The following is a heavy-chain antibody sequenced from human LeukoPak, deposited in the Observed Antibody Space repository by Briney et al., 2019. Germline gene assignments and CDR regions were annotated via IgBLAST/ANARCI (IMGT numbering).Heavy chain of an antibody. CDR3: ARVRPSDSMIVVVISWFDP. D-gene: IGHD3-22*01. CDR2: FDPEDGET. CDR1: GDILTDFS. V-gene: IGHV1-24*01. Sequence: GASVKVSCKVYGDILTDFSIHWVRQVPGKGLEWVGGFDPEDGETIYAQKFQGRVTMTEDTSTDTAYMELSSLRSDDTAVYYCARVRPSDSMIVVVISWFDPWGQGTLVTVSS. J-gene: IGHJ5*02.